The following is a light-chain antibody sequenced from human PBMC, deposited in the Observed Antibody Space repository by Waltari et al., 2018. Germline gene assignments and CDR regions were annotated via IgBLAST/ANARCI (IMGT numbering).Light chain of an antibody. CDR2: EVS. V-gene: IGLV2-14*01. CDR3: SSETSASGV. CDR1: SADVGGYNY. Sequence: QSALTQPASVSGSPGQSITISCTGTSADVGGYNYVSWYQQYPGKAPQLMIYEVSFRPSGISNRFSGSKSGNTATLTISGLQAEDEADYYCSSETSASGVFGTGTTVTVL. J-gene: IGLJ1*01.